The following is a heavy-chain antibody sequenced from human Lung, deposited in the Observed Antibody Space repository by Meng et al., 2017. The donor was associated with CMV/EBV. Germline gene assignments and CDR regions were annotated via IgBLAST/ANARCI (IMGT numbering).Heavy chain of an antibody. CDR3: ARATGGDY. V-gene: IGHV3-21*01. CDR1: GFTFSSYS. D-gene: IGHD4-11*01. J-gene: IGHJ4*02. CDR2: ISSSSSYI. Sequence: GESXKISCAASGFTFSSYSMNWVRQAPGKGLEWVSSISSSSSYIYYADSVKGRFTISRDNAKNSLYLQMNSLRAEDTAVYYCARATGGDYWGQGTLVTVPS.